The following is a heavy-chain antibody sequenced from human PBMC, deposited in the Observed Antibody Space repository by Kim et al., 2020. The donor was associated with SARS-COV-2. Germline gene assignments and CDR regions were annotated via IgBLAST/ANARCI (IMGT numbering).Heavy chain of an antibody. V-gene: IGHV4-59*13. Sequence: SETLSLTCTVSGGSISSYYWSWIRQPPGKGLEWFGYIYYSGSTNYNPSLKSRVPISVDTSKNQFSLKLSSVTAADTAVYYCARGQRITIFGVVREMDVWGQGTTVTVSS. J-gene: IGHJ6*02. CDR2: IYYSGST. CDR1: GGSISSYY. CDR3: ARGQRITIFGVVREMDV. D-gene: IGHD3-3*01.